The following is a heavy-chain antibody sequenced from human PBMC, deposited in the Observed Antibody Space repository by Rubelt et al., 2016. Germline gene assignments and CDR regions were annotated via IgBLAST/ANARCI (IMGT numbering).Heavy chain of an antibody. J-gene: IGHJ6*02. CDR2: INHSGST. CDR3: ARGVSGSYVNYYYGMDV. Sequence: QVQLQQWGAGLLKPSETLSLTCAVYGGSFSGYYWSWIRQPPGKGLEWIGEINHSGSTNYNPSLKGRVTISVDTSKNQFSLKLSSVTAADTAVYYCARGVSGSYVNYYYGMDVWGQGTTVTVSS. D-gene: IGHD1-26*01. CDR1: GGSFSGYY. V-gene: IGHV4-34*01.